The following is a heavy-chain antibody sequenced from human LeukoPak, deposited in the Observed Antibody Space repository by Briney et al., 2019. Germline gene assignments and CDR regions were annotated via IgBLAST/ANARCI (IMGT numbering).Heavy chain of an antibody. CDR3: ARDQNIAAAGMDYYYYYMDV. V-gene: IGHV4-30-2*01. CDR2: IYHSGST. Sequence: SETLSLTCTVSGGSISSGGYYWSWTRQPPGKGLEWIGYIYHSGSTYYNPSLKSRATISVDRSKNQFSLKLSSVTAADTAVYYCARDQNIAAAGMDYYYYYMDVWGKGTTVTVSS. CDR1: GGSISSGGYY. J-gene: IGHJ6*03. D-gene: IGHD6-13*01.